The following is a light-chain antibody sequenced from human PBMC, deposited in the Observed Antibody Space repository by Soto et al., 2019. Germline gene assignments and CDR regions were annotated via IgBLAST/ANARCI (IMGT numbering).Light chain of an antibody. CDR3: QYYNSGPPSYT. Sequence: IQMTQSPSSLSASVGDRVTITCQASQDISNYLNWYQQKPGKAPKLLIYDASHLQTGAPSRFSGGGSGTVFTFTISSLQPEDLGTYYCQYYNSGPPSYTFGQGTKLEIK. J-gene: IGKJ2*01. V-gene: IGKV1-33*01. CDR1: QDISNY. CDR2: DAS.